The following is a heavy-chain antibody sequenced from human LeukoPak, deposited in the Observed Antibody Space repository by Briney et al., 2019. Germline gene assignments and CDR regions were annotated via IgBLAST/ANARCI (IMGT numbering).Heavy chain of an antibody. D-gene: IGHD3-10*01. CDR2: IYYSGST. Sequence: SETLSLTCTVSGGSISSSSYYWGWIRRPPGKGLEWIGSIYYSGSTYYNLSLKSRVTISVDTSKNQFSLKLSSVTAADTAVYYCARRFWFGASLLDYWGQGTLVTVSS. CDR1: GGSISSSSYY. J-gene: IGHJ4*02. CDR3: ARRFWFGASLLDY. V-gene: IGHV4-39*01.